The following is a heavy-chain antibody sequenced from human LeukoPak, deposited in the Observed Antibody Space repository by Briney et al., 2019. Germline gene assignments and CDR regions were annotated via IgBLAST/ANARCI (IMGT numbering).Heavy chain of an antibody. CDR2: IYYGGTT. J-gene: IGHJ4*02. D-gene: IGHD3-3*01. Sequence: PSETLSLTCSVSGGSISSGDYFWTWIRQPPGKGLEYIGYIYYGGTTYYNPSLKSRITMSVDMSANQFSLRLTSVSAADTAVYYCTRAYWIGFHFDSWGQGILVSVSS. CDR1: GGSISSGDYF. CDR3: TRAYWIGFHFDS. V-gene: IGHV4-30-4*01.